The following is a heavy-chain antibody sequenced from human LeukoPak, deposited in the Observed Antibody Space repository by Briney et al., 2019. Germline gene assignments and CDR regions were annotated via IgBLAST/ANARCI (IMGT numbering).Heavy chain of an antibody. J-gene: IGHJ6*03. CDR2: INPKSGGT. CDR3: ARDSRNMITFGGVVVPHDHFYYMDV. D-gene: IGHD3-16*02. CDR1: GYTFTGYC. Sequence: ASVKVSCKASGYTFTGYCMHWVRQAPGQGLEWMGWINPKSGGTNYAQKFQGRVTMTRDTSISTAYMELNRLRSDDTAIYFCARDSRNMITFGGVVVPHDHFYYMDVWGKGTTVTVSS. V-gene: IGHV1-2*02.